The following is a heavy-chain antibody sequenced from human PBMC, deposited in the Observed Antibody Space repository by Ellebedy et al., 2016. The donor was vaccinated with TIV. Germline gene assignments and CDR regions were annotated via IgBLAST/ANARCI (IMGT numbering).Heavy chain of an antibody. D-gene: IGHD1-26*01. CDR3: VRGGSYVAEFHH. V-gene: IGHV4-61*02. CDR2: IFASGLS. CDR1: GGSINSDSDY. Sequence: SETLSLTXTVSGGSINSDSDYWSWIRQPAGKGLEWIGRIFASGLSSYNPSLQSRVTMSVEASKNQLSMSLSSVTAADTAVYYCVRGGSYVAEFHHWGLGALVTVSS. J-gene: IGHJ4*02.